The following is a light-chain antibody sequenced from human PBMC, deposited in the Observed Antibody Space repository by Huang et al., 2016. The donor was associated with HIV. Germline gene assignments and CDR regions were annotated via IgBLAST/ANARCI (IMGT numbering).Light chain of an antibody. CDR1: LNIRSY. J-gene: IGKJ3*01. Sequence: DIQMTQSPSSLSASVGDRVSITCQASLNIRSYLNCYQQKPGKAPNPLIYAASRWQSLLPSMFSGTGSVTEFTLTITSLQPEDFATYYCQQIFSSPFTFGPGTKVDVK. CDR2: AAS. CDR3: QQIFSSPFT. V-gene: IGKV1-39*01.